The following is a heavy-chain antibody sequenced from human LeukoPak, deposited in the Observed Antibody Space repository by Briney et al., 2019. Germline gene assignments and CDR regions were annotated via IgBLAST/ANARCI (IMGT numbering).Heavy chain of an antibody. D-gene: IGHD3-10*01. CDR1: GYSISSGYY. Sequence: PSETLSLTCAVSGYSISSGYYWGWIRQPPGKGLEWIGSIYHCGSTYYNPSLKSRVTISVDTSKNQFSLKLSSVTAADTAVYYCARDRSDGSGSYYGLGNNWFDPWGRGTLVTVSS. CDR3: ARDRSDGSGSYYGLGNNWFDP. CDR2: IYHCGST. J-gene: IGHJ5*02. V-gene: IGHV4-38-2*02.